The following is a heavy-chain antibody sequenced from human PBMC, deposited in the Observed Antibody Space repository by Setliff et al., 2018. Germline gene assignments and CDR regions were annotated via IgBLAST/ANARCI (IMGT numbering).Heavy chain of an antibody. D-gene: IGHD5-12*01. CDR3: ARGLREDGYNLADY. Sequence: SETLSLTCGVTGYSIGSGYYWSWIRQPPGKGLEWIGYIYYSGSTNYNPSLKSRVTISVDTSKNQFSLKLSSVTAEDTAVYYCARGLREDGYNLADYWGQGTLVTVS. CDR1: GYSIGSGYY. CDR2: IYYSGST. J-gene: IGHJ4*02. V-gene: IGHV4-61*01.